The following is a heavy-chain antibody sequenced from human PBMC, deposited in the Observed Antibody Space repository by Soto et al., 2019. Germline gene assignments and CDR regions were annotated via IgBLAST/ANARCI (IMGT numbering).Heavy chain of an antibody. Sequence: PGGSLRLSCAASGFTFSSCAMGWVRQAPGKGLEWVSDIIDSGASTYYADSVKGRFTISRDNSKSTLYLQMNSLRAEDTALYYCAKDSVAGPGHTYSGMDVWGQGTTVTVSS. V-gene: IGHV3-23*01. CDR3: AKDSVAGPGHTYSGMDV. J-gene: IGHJ6*02. D-gene: IGHD6-19*01. CDR1: GFTFSSCA. CDR2: IIDSGAST.